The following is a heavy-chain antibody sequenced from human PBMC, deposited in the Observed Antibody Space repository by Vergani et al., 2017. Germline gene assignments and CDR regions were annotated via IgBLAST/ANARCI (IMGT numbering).Heavy chain of an antibody. CDR2: ISKSGHPI. Sequence: QAHLVESGGALANPGGSLRLSCAASGFTLSTSSLLWIRQAPGTGLEWVAYISKSGHPIHYADSVKGRFTLSRDSAKNSLSLQMNSLRVEDTALYYCAREIQVTQALDLWGRGTMVTVSS. D-gene: IGHD2-21*02. CDR3: AREIQVTQALDL. V-gene: IGHV3-11*01. CDR1: GFTLSTSS. J-gene: IGHJ3*01.